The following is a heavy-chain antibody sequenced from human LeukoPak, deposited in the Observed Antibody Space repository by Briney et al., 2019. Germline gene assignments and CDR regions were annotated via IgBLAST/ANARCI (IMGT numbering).Heavy chain of an antibody. CDR3: ATDRYYDSRIDY. D-gene: IGHD3-22*01. J-gene: IGHJ4*02. CDR1: GYTFTGYY. Sequence: ASVKVSCKASGYTFTGYYMHWVRQAPGQGLEWMGWINPNSGGTNYAQKFQGRVTMTRDTSISTAYMELSRLRSDDTAVYYWATDRYYDSRIDYWGQGTLVTVSS. CDR2: INPNSGGT. V-gene: IGHV1-2*02.